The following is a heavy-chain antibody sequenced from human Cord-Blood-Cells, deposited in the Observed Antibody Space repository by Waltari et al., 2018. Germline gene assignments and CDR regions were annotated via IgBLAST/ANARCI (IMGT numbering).Heavy chain of an antibody. Sequence: QLQLQESGPGLVKPSETLSLTCTVSGGSISSSSYYWGWIRQPPGKGLEWIGSIYYSGSTDYTPSLKSRVTISVDTSKNQFSLKLSSVTAADTAVYYCAVGTYSSSSWYFDLWGRGTLVTVSS. V-gene: IGHV4-39*01. CDR2: IYYSGST. J-gene: IGHJ2*01. CDR3: AVGTYSSSSWYFDL. D-gene: IGHD6-6*01. CDR1: GGSISSSSYY.